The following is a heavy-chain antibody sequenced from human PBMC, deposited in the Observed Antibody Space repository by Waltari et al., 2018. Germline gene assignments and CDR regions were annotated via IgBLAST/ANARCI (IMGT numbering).Heavy chain of an antibody. CDR2: IKAGSDKT. J-gene: IGHJ4*02. Sequence: QVHLVQSGAEVKKPGTSVKVSCEASGYNFMEYPIHWVRQAPGQSLEWMGWIKAGSDKTMYSQKFQGRVTIARDAPASTVYMELTSLTPEDTSTYYCARPFTAGYVWGYWGQGTLVTVSS. CDR1: GYNFMEYP. CDR3: ARPFTAGYVWGY. V-gene: IGHV1-3*01. D-gene: IGHD3-16*01.